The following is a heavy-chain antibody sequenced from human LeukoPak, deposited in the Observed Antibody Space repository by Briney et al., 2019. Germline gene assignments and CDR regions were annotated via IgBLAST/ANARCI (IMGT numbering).Heavy chain of an antibody. V-gene: IGHV1-2*06. J-gene: IGHJ4*02. D-gene: IGHD4-23*01. CDR1: GGTFSSYA. CDR2: INPNSGGT. CDR3: ARDGDYGGNSIYFDY. Sequence: ASVKVSCKASGGTFSSYAISWVRQAPGQGLEWMGRINPNSGGTNYAQKFQGRVTMTRDTSISTAYMELSRLRSDDTAVYYCARDGDYGGNSIYFDYWGQGTLVTVSS.